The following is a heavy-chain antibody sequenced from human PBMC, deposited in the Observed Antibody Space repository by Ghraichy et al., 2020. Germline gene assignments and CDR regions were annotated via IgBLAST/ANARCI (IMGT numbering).Heavy chain of an antibody. CDR3: ARAVVVPAAISSPDYYYYYYMDV. Sequence: VKVSCKASGGTFSSYAISWVRQAPGQGLEWMGGIIPIFGTANYAQKFQGRVTITADESTSTAYMELSSLRSEDTAVYYCARAVVVPAAISSPDYYYYYYMDVWGKGTTVTVSS. J-gene: IGHJ6*03. CDR1: GGTFSSYA. V-gene: IGHV1-69*13. CDR2: IIPIFGTA. D-gene: IGHD2-2*01.